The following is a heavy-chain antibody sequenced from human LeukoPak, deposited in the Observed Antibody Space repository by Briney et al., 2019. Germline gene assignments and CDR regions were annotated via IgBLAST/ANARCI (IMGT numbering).Heavy chain of an antibody. Sequence: GGSLRLSCAASGFTFSSYAMSWVRQAPGKGLEWVSAISGSGGSTYYADSVKGRFTISRDNAKNSLYLQMNSLRAEDTALYYCAKDSSSFKGYFWFDPWGQGTLVTVSS. J-gene: IGHJ5*02. CDR2: ISGSGGST. D-gene: IGHD6-13*01. CDR3: AKDSSSFKGYFWFDP. V-gene: IGHV3-23*01. CDR1: GFTFSSYA.